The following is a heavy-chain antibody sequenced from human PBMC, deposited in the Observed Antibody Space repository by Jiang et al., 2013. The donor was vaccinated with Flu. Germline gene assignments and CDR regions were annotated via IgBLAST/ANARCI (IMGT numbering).Heavy chain of an antibody. Sequence: LVKPSETLSLTCTVSGGSISSSSYYWGWIRQPPGKGLEWIGSIYYSGSTYYNPSLKSRVTISVDTSKNQFSLKLSSVTAADTAVYYCARPQVAGKDDYYFDYWGQGTLVTVSS. J-gene: IGHJ4*02. CDR2: IYYSGST. D-gene: IGHD6-19*01. CDR3: ARPQVAGKDDYYFDY. V-gene: IGHV4-39*01. CDR1: GGSISSSSYY.